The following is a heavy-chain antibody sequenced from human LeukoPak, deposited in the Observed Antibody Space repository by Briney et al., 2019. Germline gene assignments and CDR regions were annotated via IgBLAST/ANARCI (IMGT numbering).Heavy chain of an antibody. CDR2: IIPIFGTA. CDR3: ARACSSGFNWFDP. D-gene: IGHD6-19*01. CDR1: GGTFSSYA. J-gene: IGHJ5*02. V-gene: IGHV1-69*13. Sequence: SVKVSCKASGGTFSSYAISWVRQAPGQGLEWMGGIIPIFGTANYAQKFQGRVMITADESTSTAYMELSSLRSEDTAVYYCARACSSGFNWFDPWGQGTLVTVSS.